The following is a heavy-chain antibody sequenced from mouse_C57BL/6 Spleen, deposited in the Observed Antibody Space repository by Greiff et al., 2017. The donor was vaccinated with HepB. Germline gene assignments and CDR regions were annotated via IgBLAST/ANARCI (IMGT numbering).Heavy chain of an antibody. CDR3: ARGAIYYDYDGFAY. V-gene: IGHV1-18*01. J-gene: IGHJ3*01. CDR1: GYTFTDYN. D-gene: IGHD2-4*01. Sequence: VQLQQSGPELVKPGASVKIPCKASGYTFTDYNMDWVKQSHGKSLEWIGDINPNNGGTIYNQKFKGKATLTVDKSSSTAYMELRSLTSEDTAVYYCARGAIYYDYDGFAYWGQGTLVTVSA. CDR2: INPNNGGT.